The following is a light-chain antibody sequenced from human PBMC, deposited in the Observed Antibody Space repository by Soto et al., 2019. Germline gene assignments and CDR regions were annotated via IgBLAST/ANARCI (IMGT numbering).Light chain of an antibody. J-gene: IGKJ2*01. Sequence: EIVLTQSPGTLSLSPGERATLSCRASQSINSNYLAWYQQKRGQAPRLLIYDASSRATGIPDRFSGSGSGRDFTLTVSRLEPEDFAVYHCQQYGSSPQTFGQGTKLEIK. CDR2: DAS. CDR3: QQYGSSPQT. V-gene: IGKV3-20*01. CDR1: QSINSNY.